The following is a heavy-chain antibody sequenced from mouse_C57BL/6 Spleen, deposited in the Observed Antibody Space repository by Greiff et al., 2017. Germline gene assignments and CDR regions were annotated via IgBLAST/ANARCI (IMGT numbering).Heavy chain of an antibody. CDR3: ARGLLRGYFDY. V-gene: IGHV1-53*01. D-gene: IGHD1-1*01. J-gene: IGHJ2*01. CDR1: GYTFTSYW. CDR2: INPSNGGT. Sequence: VQLQQPGTELVKPGASVKLSCKASGYTFTSYWMPWVKPRPGQGLEWIGNINPSNGGTNYNEKFKSKATLTVDKSSSTAYMQLSSLTSEDSAVYYCARGLLRGYFDYWGQGTTLTVSS.